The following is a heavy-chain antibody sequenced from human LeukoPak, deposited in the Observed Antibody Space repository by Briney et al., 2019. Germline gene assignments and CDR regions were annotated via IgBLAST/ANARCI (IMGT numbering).Heavy chain of an antibody. Sequence: SVTVSCKASGGTFSSYAISWVRQAPGQGLEWMGGIIPIFGTANYAQKFQGRVTITADESTRTAYMELSSLRSEDTAVYYCARDPEAMTTVRYFDYWGQGTLVTVSS. D-gene: IGHD4-11*01. CDR1: GGTFSSYA. J-gene: IGHJ4*02. CDR2: IIPIFGTA. V-gene: IGHV1-69*13. CDR3: ARDPEAMTTVRYFDY.